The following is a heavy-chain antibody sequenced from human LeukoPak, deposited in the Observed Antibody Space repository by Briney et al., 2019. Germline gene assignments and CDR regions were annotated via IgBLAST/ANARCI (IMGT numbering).Heavy chain of an antibody. CDR3: ARVLSNWNYHDY. D-gene: IGHD1-1*01. CDR2: INPNSGGA. J-gene: IGHJ4*02. Sequence: GASVKVSCKASGYTFTGYYMHWVRQAPGQGLEWMGWINPNSGGANYAQKFQGRVTMTRDTSISTAYMELSRLRSDDTAVYYCARVLSNWNYHDYWGQGTLVTVSS. CDR1: GYTFTGYY. V-gene: IGHV1-2*02.